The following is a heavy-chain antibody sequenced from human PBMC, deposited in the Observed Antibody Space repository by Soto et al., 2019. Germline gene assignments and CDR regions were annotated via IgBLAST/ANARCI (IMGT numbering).Heavy chain of an antibody. CDR1: GGTFSSYA. CDR3: SRGRFGVAILNPRFNHGMDV. V-gene: IGHV1-69*13. D-gene: IGHD3-3*01. J-gene: IGHJ6*02. Sequence: SVKVSCKASGGTFSSYAISWVRQAPGQGLEWMGGIIPIFGTANYAQKFQGRVTITADESTSTAHMELTSLRSEDPAGYYRSRGRFGVAILNPRFNHGMDVWGQGTTVTVSS. CDR2: IIPIFGTA.